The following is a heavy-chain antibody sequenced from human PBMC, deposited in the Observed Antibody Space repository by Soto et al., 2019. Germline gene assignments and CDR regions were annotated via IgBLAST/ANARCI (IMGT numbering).Heavy chain of an antibody. CDR1: GFTFSSYA. D-gene: IGHD6-19*01. CDR2: ISYDGSNK. Sequence: GSLRLSCAASGFTFSSYAMHWVRQAPGKGLEWVAVISYDGSNKYYADSVKGRFTISRDNSKNTLYLQMNSLRAEDTAVYYCARGGVPAVAGTTTFDYWGRGTLVTVSS. CDR3: ARGGVPAVAGTTTFDY. V-gene: IGHV3-30-3*01. J-gene: IGHJ4*02.